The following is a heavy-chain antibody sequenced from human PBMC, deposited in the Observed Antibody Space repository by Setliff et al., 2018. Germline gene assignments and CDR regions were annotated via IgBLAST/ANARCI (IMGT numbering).Heavy chain of an antibody. J-gene: IGHJ4*02. Sequence: GGSLRLSCAASGFTFSTYRMHWVRQAPGKGLEWVAVIWDDGVKKCHADSVKGRFTISRDNSKNTLYLQMNSLRPEDTAVYYCARTCSGSGCYAGLESWGQGTPGTVSS. V-gene: IGHV3-33*08. CDR2: IWDDGVKK. D-gene: IGHD2-15*01. CDR1: GFTFSTYR. CDR3: ARTCSGSGCYAGLES.